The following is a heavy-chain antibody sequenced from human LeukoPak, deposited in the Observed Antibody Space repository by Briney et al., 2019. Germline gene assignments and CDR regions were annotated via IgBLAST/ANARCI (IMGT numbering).Heavy chain of an antibody. CDR1: GGSISSYY. J-gene: IGHJ4*02. V-gene: IGHV4-59*12. CDR3: ARGPYGGNAASYFDY. Sequence: PSETLSLTCTVSGGSISSYYWSWIRQPPGKGLEWIGYIYYSGSTNYNPSLKSRVTISVDTSKNQFSLKLSSVTAADTAVYYCARGPYGGNAASYFDYWGQGTLVTVSS. CDR2: IYYSGST. D-gene: IGHD4-23*01.